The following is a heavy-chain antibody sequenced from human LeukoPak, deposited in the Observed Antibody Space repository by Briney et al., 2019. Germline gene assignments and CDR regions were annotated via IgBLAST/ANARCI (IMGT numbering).Heavy chain of an antibody. CDR2: INHSGST. Sequence: PSETLSLTCAVSGGSFSGYYWSWIRQPPGKGLEWIGEINHSGSTNYNPSLKSRVTISVDTSKNQFSLKLSSVTAADTALYYCARSPGSGSYSRPSPTLPFDPWGQGTLVTVSS. V-gene: IGHV4-34*01. CDR3: ARSPGSGSYSRPSPTLPFDP. D-gene: IGHD3-10*01. CDR1: GGSFSGYY. J-gene: IGHJ5*02.